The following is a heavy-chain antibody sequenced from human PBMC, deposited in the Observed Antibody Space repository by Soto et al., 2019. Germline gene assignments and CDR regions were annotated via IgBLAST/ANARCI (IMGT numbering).Heavy chain of an antibody. V-gene: IGHV1-18*01. Sequence: ASVKVSCKASGYTFLSYGISWVRQAPGQGLEWMGWISVYNGNTNYAQKLQGRVTMTTDTFTSTAYMELRSLTSDDTAVYYCAKNGQPPYYYYGLDVWGQGTKITVSS. CDR2: ISVYNGNT. D-gene: IGHD2-8*01. J-gene: IGHJ6*02. CDR3: AKNGQPPYYYYGLDV. CDR1: GYTFLSYG.